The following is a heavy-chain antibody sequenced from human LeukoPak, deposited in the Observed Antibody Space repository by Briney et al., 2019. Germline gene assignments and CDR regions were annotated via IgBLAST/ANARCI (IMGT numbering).Heavy chain of an antibody. CDR1: GFTLSSYA. CDR2: ISGSGGST. J-gene: IGHJ4*02. CDR3: AKGRPEYYYDSSGYYGLDY. Sequence: GGSLRLSCAASGFTLSSYAMSRVRQAPGKGLEWVSAISGSGGSTYYADSVKGRFTISRDNSKNTLYLQMNSLRAEDTAVYYCAKGRPEYYYDSSGYYGLDYWGQGTLVTVSS. D-gene: IGHD3-22*01. V-gene: IGHV3-23*01.